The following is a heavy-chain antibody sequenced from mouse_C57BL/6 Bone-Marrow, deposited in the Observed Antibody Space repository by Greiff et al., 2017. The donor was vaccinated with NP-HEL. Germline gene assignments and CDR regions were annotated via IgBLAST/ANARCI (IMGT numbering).Heavy chain of an antibody. J-gene: IGHJ1*03. CDR3: ARDGYGSFYWYFDV. Sequence: EVKLVESGGGLVQSGRSLRLSCATSGFTFSDFYMEWVRQAPGKGLEWIAASRNKANDYTTEYSASVKGRFIVSRDTSQSILYLQMNALRAEDTAIYYCARDGYGSFYWYFDVWGTGTTVTVSS. D-gene: IGHD1-1*01. V-gene: IGHV7-1*01. CDR1: GFTFSDFY. CDR2: SRNKANDYTT.